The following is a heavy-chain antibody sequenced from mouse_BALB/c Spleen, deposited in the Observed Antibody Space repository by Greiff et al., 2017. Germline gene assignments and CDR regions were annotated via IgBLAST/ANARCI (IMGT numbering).Heavy chain of an antibody. CDR2: ISSGGST. Sequence: EVKLVESGGGLVKPGGSLKLSCAASGFTFSSYAMSWVRQTPEKRLEWVASISSGGSTYYPDSVKGRFTISRDNARNILYLQMSSLRSEDTAMYYCAREGYRYYFDYWGQGTTLTVSS. V-gene: IGHV5-6-5*01. CDR1: GFTFSSYA. D-gene: IGHD2-14*01. J-gene: IGHJ2*01. CDR3: AREGYRYYFDY.